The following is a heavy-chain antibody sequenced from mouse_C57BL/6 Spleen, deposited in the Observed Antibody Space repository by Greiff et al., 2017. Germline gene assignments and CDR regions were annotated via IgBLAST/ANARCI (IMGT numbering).Heavy chain of an antibody. J-gene: IGHJ1*03. CDR1: GFNIKDYY. CDR2: IDPEDGDT. Sequence: EVQLQQSGAELVRPGASVKLSCTASGFNIKDYYMHWVKQRPEQGLEWIGRIDPEDGDTEYAPKFQGKATMTADTSSNTAYLQLSSLTSEDTAVYYCTTPYGNYEGYFDVWGTGTTVTVSS. D-gene: IGHD2-1*01. V-gene: IGHV14-1*01. CDR3: TTPYGNYEGYFDV.